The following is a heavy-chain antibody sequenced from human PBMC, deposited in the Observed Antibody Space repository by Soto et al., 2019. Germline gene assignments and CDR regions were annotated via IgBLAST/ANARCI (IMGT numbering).Heavy chain of an antibody. CDR2: IYPSDSDT. Sequence: PGETLKISCEGSGYNFAGYWIAWVRQMPGKGLELMGIIYPSDSDTRYRPSFQGQVTISADKSISSAYLQWSSLRASDTAMYYCARGGVSTRTFDHWGQGTLVTVSS. CDR1: GYNFAGYW. J-gene: IGHJ4*02. V-gene: IGHV5-51*01. D-gene: IGHD3-3*01. CDR3: ARGGVSTRTFDH.